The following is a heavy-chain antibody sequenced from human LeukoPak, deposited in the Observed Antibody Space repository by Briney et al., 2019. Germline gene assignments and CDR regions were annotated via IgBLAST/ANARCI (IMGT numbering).Heavy chain of an antibody. CDR1: DDSITMYY. CDR3: ARHPTDYYGSGSYFDY. Sequence: SETLSLTCSVSDDSITMYYWGWIRQPPGKGLEWIGSIYYSGSTYYNPSLKSRVTISVDTSKNQFSLKLSSVTAADTAVYYCARHPTDYYGSGSYFDYWGQGTLVTVSS. D-gene: IGHD3-10*01. CDR2: IYYSGST. J-gene: IGHJ4*02. V-gene: IGHV4-39*01.